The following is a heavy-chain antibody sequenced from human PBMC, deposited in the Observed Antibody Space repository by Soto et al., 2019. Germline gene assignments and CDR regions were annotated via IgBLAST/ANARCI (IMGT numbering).Heavy chain of an antibody. J-gene: IGHJ3*02. V-gene: IGHV1-69*13. D-gene: IGHD2-15*01. CDR3: ARGYCSGGSCYSIAPDI. Sequence: SVKVSCKASGGTFSSYAISWVRQAPGQGLEWMGGIIPIFGTANYAQKFQGRVTITADESTSTAYMELSSLRSEDTAVYYCARGYCSGGSCYSIAPDIWGQGTMVTVSS. CDR1: GGTFSSYA. CDR2: IIPIFGTA.